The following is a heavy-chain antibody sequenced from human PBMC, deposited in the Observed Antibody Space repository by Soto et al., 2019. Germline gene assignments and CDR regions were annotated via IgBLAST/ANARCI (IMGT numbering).Heavy chain of an antibody. CDR1: GGTFSSYA. Sequence: ASVKVSCKASGGTFSSYAISWVRQAPGQGLEWMGGIIPIFGTANYAQKFQGRVTITADESTSTAYMELSSLRSEDTAVYYCARVLVPFIAAAGTFLHYYGMDVWGQGTTVTVSS. J-gene: IGHJ6*02. D-gene: IGHD6-13*01. V-gene: IGHV1-69*13. CDR2: IIPIFGTA. CDR3: ARVLVPFIAAAGTFLHYYGMDV.